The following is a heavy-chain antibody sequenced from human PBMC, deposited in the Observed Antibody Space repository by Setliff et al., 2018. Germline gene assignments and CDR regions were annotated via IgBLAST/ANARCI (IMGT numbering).Heavy chain of an antibody. CDR1: GYTFTSYG. CDR3: ARGYSSSWQSRMGFDP. Sequence: GASVKVSCKASGYTFTSYGISWVRQAPRQGLEWMGWISAYNGNTNYAQKLQGRVTMTTDTSTSTAYMELRSLRSDDTAVYYCARGYSSSWQSRMGFDPWGQGTLVTVSS. J-gene: IGHJ5*02. CDR2: ISAYNGNT. D-gene: IGHD6-13*01. V-gene: IGHV1-18*01.